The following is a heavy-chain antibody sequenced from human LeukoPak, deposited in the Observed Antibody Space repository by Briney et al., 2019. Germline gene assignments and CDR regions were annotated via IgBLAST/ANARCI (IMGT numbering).Heavy chain of an antibody. Sequence: PSETLSLTCTVSDGSISSSSYYWGWIRQPPGKGLEWIGTKWYSGSTYYNPSLKSRVTISVDTSKNQFSLKLSSVAAADTAVYYCARLGAAGTFDYWGQGTLVAVSS. V-gene: IGHV4-39*01. CDR2: KWYSGST. CDR3: ARLGAAGTFDY. D-gene: IGHD6-13*01. J-gene: IGHJ4*02. CDR1: DGSISSSSYY.